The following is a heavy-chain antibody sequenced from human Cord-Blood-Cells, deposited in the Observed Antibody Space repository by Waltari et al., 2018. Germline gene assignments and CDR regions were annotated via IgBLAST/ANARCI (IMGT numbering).Heavy chain of an antibody. Sequence: QVQLVQSGAEVKKPGSSVKVSCKASGGTFRSYAISWVRQAPGQGLEWMGGIITIFGTANYAQKLQGRVTITADESTSTAYMELSSLRSEDTAVYYCARVEYSSSYFDYWGQGTLVTVSS. CDR2: IITIFGTA. J-gene: IGHJ4*02. D-gene: IGHD6-6*01. CDR1: GGTFRSYA. V-gene: IGHV1-69*01. CDR3: ARVEYSSSYFDY.